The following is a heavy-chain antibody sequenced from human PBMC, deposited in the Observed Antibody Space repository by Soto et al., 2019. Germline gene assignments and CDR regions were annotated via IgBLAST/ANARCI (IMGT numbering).Heavy chain of an antibody. CDR2: IYPGDSDT. D-gene: IGHD2-2*01. Sequence: PGXSLNISCQGSGYSFTSYWIGWLRQNPVKSLEWMGIIYPGDSDTRYSPSFQGQVTISADKSISTAYLQWSSLKASDTAMYYCARLDIVVVPAANYYGMDVWGQGTTVTVS. CDR3: ARLDIVVVPAANYYGMDV. J-gene: IGHJ6*02. V-gene: IGHV5-51*01. CDR1: GYSFTSYW.